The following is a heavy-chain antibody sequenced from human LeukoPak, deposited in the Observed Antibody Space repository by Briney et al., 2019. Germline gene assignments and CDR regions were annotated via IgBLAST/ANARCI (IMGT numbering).Heavy chain of an antibody. J-gene: IGHJ4*01. Sequence: GGSLRLSCAASGFTFSSYGMYWVRQAPGKGLEWVAVIWYDGSNKYYADSVKGRFTISRDNSKNTLYLQMNSLRAEDTAVYYCARDGFTGPVTAYLDYWGQGTLVTVSS. CDR2: IWYDGSNK. V-gene: IGHV3-33*01. D-gene: IGHD2-8*02. CDR1: GFTFSSYG. CDR3: ARDGFTGPVTAYLDY.